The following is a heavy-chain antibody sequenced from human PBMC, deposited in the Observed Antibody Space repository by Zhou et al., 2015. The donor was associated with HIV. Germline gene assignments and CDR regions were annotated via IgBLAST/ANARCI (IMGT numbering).Heavy chain of an antibody. D-gene: IGHD4-17*01. Sequence: QVQLVQSGAEVKKPGSSVKVSCKASGGTFSSYAISWVRQAPGQGLEWMGGIIPIFGTANYAQKFQGRVTITADESTSTAYMELSSLRSEDTAVYYCARSERVTVTTLEPYYYYYYMDVWGKGTTVTVSS. CDR1: GGTFSSYA. CDR3: ARSERVTVTTLEPYYYYYYMDV. CDR2: IIPIFGTA. V-gene: IGHV1-69*01. J-gene: IGHJ6*03.